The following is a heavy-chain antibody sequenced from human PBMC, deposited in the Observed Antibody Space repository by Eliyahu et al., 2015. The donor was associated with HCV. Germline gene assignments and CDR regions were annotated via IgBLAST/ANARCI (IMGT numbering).Heavy chain of an antibody. CDR1: GXXFSNYA. CDR2: ISSNGGSI. V-gene: IGHV3-64*02. J-gene: IGHJ4*02. CDR3: ARCSSSTCYYYDY. Sequence: EVQLVESGEGLVQPGGSXRLSCAASGXXFSNYALHWVRQXPGKGLEYVSAISSNGGSIYYADSVKGRFTISRDNSKNTLYLQMGSLRAEDMAVYYCARCSSSTCYYYDYWGQGTLVTVSS. D-gene: IGHD2-2*01.